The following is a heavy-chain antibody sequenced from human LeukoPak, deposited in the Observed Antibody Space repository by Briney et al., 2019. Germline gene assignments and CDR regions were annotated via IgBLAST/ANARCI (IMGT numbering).Heavy chain of an antibody. D-gene: IGHD2-21*02. V-gene: IGHV4-59*01. CDR3: ARLFRAYCGGDCYSYYFDY. CDR1: GGSISSYY. J-gene: IGHJ4*02. CDR2: IYYSGST. Sequence: SETLSLACTVSGGSISSYYWSRIRQPPGKGLEWIGYIYYSGSTNYNPSLKSRVTISVDTSKNQFSLKLSSVTAADTAVYYCARLFRAYCGGDCYSYYFDYWGQGTLVTVSS.